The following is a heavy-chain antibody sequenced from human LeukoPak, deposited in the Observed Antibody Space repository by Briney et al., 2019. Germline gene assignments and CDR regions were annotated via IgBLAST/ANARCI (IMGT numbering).Heavy chain of an antibody. CDR3: ARGISKARRWLQLYYFDY. CDR1: GGSISSGNYY. D-gene: IGHD5-24*01. CDR2: VYSSGST. Sequence: PSETLSLTCTVSGGSISSGNYYWSWIRQPAGKGLEWIGRVYSSGSTSYNPSLESRVTISLDTSMNHFSLRLSSVTAADTAVYYCARGISKARRWLQLYYFDYWGQGTLVTVSS. V-gene: IGHV4-61*02. J-gene: IGHJ4*02.